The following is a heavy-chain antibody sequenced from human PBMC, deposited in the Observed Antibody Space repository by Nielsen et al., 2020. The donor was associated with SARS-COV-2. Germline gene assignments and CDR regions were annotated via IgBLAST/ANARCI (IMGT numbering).Heavy chain of an antibody. Sequence: SETLSLTCTVSGGSISSYYWSWIRQPPGKGLEWFGYIYYSGSTNYNPSLKSRVTISVDTSKNQFSLKLTSVTAADTAVYYCARAYRGNYPDYWGQGILVTVSS. D-gene: IGHD1-26*01. CDR2: IYYSGST. CDR3: ARAYRGNYPDY. J-gene: IGHJ4*02. CDR1: GGSISSYY. V-gene: IGHV4-59*12.